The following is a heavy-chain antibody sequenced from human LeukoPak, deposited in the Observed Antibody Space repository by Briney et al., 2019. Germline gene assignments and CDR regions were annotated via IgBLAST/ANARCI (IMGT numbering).Heavy chain of an antibody. D-gene: IGHD3-16*02. CDR2: IIPIFGTS. V-gene: IGHV1-69*05. J-gene: IGHJ4*02. Sequence: ASVKVSCKASGGTFSSYAISWVRQAPGQGLEWMGGIIPIFGTSNYPQKFQGRVTITTDGSTSTAYMELSSLRSEDTAVYYCAVGPKGEVDMIPFGGVIVTHFDYWGQGTLVTVSS. CDR1: GGTFSSYA. CDR3: AVGPKGEVDMIPFGGVIVTHFDY.